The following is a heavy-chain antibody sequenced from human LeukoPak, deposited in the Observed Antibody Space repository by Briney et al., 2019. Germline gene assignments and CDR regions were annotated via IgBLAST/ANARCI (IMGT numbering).Heavy chain of an antibody. Sequence: ASVKVSCKASGYPFTRYYMHWVRQAPGQGLEWMGWINPNSGGTNYAQKFQGRVTMTRDTSISTAYMELSRLRSDDTAVYYCARDQAVHYELWSDLFDYWGQGTLVTVSS. J-gene: IGHJ4*02. CDR2: INPNSGGT. V-gene: IGHV1-2*02. CDR3: ARDQAVHYELWSDLFDY. CDR1: GYPFTRYY. D-gene: IGHD3-3*01.